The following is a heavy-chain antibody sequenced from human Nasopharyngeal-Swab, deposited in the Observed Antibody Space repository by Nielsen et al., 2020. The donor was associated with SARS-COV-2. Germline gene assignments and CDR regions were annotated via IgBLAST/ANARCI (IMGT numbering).Heavy chain of an antibody. Sequence: WIRQSLSRGLEWLGRTYYRSKWYNDYAVSVKSRITINPDTSKNQFSLHLNSVTPEDTAVYYCARARGAYGDYYYYYTDVWGKGTTVTVSS. J-gene: IGHJ6*03. V-gene: IGHV6-1*01. CDR2: TYYRSKWYN. CDR3: ARARGAYGDYYYYYTDV. D-gene: IGHD4-17*01.